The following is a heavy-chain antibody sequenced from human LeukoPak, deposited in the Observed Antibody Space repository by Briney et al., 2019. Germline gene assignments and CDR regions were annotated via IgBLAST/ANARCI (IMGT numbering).Heavy chain of an antibody. J-gene: IGHJ3*02. CDR3: ARDRADYVGAFDI. CDR1: GFTFSSYE. V-gene: IGHV3-48*03. CDR2: ISSSGNTI. D-gene: IGHD4-17*01. Sequence: GGSLRLSCAASGFTFSSYEMNWVRQAPGKGLEWVSYISSSGNTIYYADSVKGRFTNSRDNANNSLYLQMNSLRAEDTAVYYCARDRADYVGAFDIWGQGAMVTVSS.